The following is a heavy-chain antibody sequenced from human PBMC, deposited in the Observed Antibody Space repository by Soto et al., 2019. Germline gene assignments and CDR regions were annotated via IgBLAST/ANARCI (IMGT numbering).Heavy chain of an antibody. J-gene: IGHJ4*02. CDR1: GGSFSGYY. CDR3: ARGRYSSSWYNYFDY. V-gene: IGHV4-34*01. Sequence: SETLSLTCAVYGGSFSGYYWSWIRQPPGKGLEWIGEINHSGSTNYNPSLKSRVTISVDTSKNQFSLKLSSVTAADTAVYYCARGRYSSSWYNYFDYWGQGTLVTVSS. CDR2: INHSGST. D-gene: IGHD6-13*01.